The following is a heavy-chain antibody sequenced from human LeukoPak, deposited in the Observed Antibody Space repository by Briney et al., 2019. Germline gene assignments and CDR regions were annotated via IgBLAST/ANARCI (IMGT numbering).Heavy chain of an antibody. Sequence: SETLSLTCTVSGGSISSSSYCWGWIRQPPGKGLEWIGSIYYSGSTYYNPSLKSRVTISVDTSKNQFSLKLSSVTAADTAVYYCARSSGYYLVRGYWGQGTLVTVSS. V-gene: IGHV4-39*01. D-gene: IGHD3-22*01. CDR1: GGSISSSSYC. J-gene: IGHJ4*02. CDR2: IYYSGST. CDR3: ARSSGYYLVRGY.